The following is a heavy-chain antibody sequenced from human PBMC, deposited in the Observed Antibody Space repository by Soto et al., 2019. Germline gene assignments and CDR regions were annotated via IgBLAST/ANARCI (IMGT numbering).Heavy chain of an antibody. CDR2: LFGGGDGI. D-gene: IGHD1-1*01. CDR1: GFRFSTYA. V-gene: IGHV3-23*01. Sequence: EVQLLESGGGLVQPGGSLRLSCAASGFRFSTYAMSWVRQAPGKGLEWVSGLFGGGDGIAYADSVKGRFTISRDNSNKMLYLQMHSLRAEDTAVYYCAKDRQLHGRWPFDHWGQGTLVTVSS. J-gene: IGHJ4*02. CDR3: AKDRQLHGRWPFDH.